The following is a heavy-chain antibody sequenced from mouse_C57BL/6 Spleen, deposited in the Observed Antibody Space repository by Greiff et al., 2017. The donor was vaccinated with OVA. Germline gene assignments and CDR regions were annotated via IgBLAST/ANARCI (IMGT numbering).Heavy chain of an antibody. D-gene: IGHD2-4*01. CDR2: IYPRDGST. CDR3: ARYYDYGWFAY. J-gene: IGHJ3*01. V-gene: IGHV1-85*01. CDR1: GYTFTSYD. Sequence: QVQLKESGPELVKPGASVKLSCKASGYTFTSYDINWVKQRPGQGLEWIGWIYPRDGSTKYNEKFKGKATLTVDTSSSTAYMELHSLTSEDSAVYFCARYYDYGWFAYWGQGTLVTVSA.